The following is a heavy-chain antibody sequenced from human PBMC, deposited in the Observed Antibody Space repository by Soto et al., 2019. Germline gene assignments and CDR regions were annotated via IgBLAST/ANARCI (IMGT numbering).Heavy chain of an antibody. V-gene: IGHV3-33*01. CDR3: ARDHPAWRGYFDY. CDR2: IWYDGSNK. J-gene: IGHJ4*02. Sequence: QVQLVESGGGVVQPGRSLRLSCAASGFTFSSYGMHWDRQAPGKGLEWVAVIWYDGSNKYYADSVKGRFTISRDNSKNTLYLQMNSLRAEATAVYYWARDHPAWRGYFDYWGQGTLVTVSS. CDR1: GFTFSSYG. D-gene: IGHD1-1*01.